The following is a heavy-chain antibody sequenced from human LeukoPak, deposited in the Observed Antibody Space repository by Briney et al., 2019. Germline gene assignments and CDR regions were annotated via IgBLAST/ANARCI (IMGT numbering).Heavy chain of an antibody. CDR2: ISGSGGST. CDR1: GFTFSSYA. J-gene: IGHJ5*02. CDR3: AKSPRGYDSSGYR. D-gene: IGHD3-22*01. Sequence: GGSLRLSCAASGFTFSSYAMSWVRQAPGKGLEWVAAISGSGGSTYYADSVKGRFTISRDNSKNTLYLQMNSLRAEDTAVYYCAKSPRGYDSSGYRWGQGTLVTVSS. V-gene: IGHV3-23*01.